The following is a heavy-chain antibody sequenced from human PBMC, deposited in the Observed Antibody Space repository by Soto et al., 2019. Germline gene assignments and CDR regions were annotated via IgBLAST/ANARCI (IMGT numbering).Heavy chain of an antibody. Sequence: GGSLRLSCAASGFTFSSYAMHWVRQAPGKGLEWVAVISYDGSNKYYADSVKGRFTISRDNSKNTLYLQMNSLRAEDTAVYYCARLRGYYYYMDVWGKGTAVTGSS. CDR1: GFTFSSYA. CDR3: ARLRGYYYYMDV. CDR2: ISYDGSNK. V-gene: IGHV3-30-3*01. J-gene: IGHJ6*03.